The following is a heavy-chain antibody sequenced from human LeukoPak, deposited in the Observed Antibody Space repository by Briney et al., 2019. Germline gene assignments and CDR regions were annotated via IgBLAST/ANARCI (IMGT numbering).Heavy chain of an antibody. CDR3: ARSPPLWNGDAFDI. D-gene: IGHD1-1*01. J-gene: IGHJ3*02. V-gene: IGHV3-48*03. Sequence: GGSLRLSCAASGFTFSSYEMNWVRQAPGKGLEWVSYISSSGSTMYYADSVKGRFTISRDNAKNSLSLQMNSLRAEDTAVYYCARSPPLWNGDAFDIWGQGTMVTVSS. CDR1: GFTFSSYE. CDR2: ISSSGSTM.